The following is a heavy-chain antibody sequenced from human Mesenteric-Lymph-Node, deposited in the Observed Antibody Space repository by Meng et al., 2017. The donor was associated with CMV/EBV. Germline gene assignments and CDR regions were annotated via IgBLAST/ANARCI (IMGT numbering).Heavy chain of an antibody. CDR1: GFTLDDYA. D-gene: IGHD3-22*01. V-gene: IGHV3-9*03. J-gene: IGHJ4*02. CDR2: ISWNSGSI. Sequence: SLKISCAASGFTLDDYAMHWVRQAPGKGLEWVSGISWNSGSIGYADSVKGRFTISRDNAKNSLYLQMNSLRPEDMALYYCAKEPFGYYYSSDYLCFDSWGQGTMVTVSS. CDR3: AKEPFGYYYSSDYLCFDS.